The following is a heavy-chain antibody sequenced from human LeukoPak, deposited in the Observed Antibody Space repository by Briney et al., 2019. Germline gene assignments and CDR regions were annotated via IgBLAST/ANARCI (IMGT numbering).Heavy chain of an antibody. D-gene: IGHD6-19*01. V-gene: IGHV4-34*01. CDR1: GGSFSGYY. CDR2: INHSGST. CDR3: ARGRRYGSGWYLGY. Sequence: SETLSLTCAVYGGSFSGYYWSWIRQPLGKGLEWIGEINHSGSTNYNPSLKSRVTISVDTSKNQFSLKLSSVTAADTAVYYCARGRRYGSGWYLGYWGQGTLVTVSS. J-gene: IGHJ4*02.